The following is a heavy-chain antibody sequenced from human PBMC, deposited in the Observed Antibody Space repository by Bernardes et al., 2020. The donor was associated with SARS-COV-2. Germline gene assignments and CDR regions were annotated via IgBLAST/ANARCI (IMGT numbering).Heavy chain of an antibody. CDR3: TRDRASRGASDY. D-gene: IGHD6-19*01. CDR1: DFTSSLYW. V-gene: IGHV3-7*01. J-gene: IGHJ4*02. CDR2: IKEDGSEK. Sequence: GSLRLPSDDTDFTSSLYWMGWHRPAPGKGPEWVATIKEDGSEKNYVDSVKGRFTVSRDNAKNSLYLQMSSLRPEDTAVYYCTRDRASRGASDYWGQGTLVAVSA.